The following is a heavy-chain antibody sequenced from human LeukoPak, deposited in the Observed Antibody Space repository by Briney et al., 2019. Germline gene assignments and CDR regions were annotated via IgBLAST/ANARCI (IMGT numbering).Heavy chain of an antibody. CDR2: IEHDGSTK. CDR1: GFTFSSYW. V-gene: IGHV3-7*01. D-gene: IGHD2-15*01. J-gene: IGHJ3*02. Sequence: GGSLSLSCTVSGFTFSSYWMSWVRQAPGKGLERVANIEHDGSTKFYLDSVKGRFTISRDNARSSLYLQMDSLRAEDTAVYYCARMGYCSSGSCYLDAFDIWGQGTMVTVSS. CDR3: ARMGYCSSGSCYLDAFDI.